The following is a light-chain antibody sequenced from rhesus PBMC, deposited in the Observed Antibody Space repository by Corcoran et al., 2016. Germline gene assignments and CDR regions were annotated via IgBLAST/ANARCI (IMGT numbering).Light chain of an antibody. J-gene: IGKJ2*01. V-gene: IGKV1-22*01. CDR2: KAS. Sequence: DIQMTQSPSSLSASVGDTVTITCRASQGISSWLVWYQQKPGKAPKLLIYKASSLQSGVPSRFSCSGSGTDFTLTISRLQSEDFATYYCQQYSSRPYSFGQGTKVEIK. CDR1: QGISSW. CDR3: QQYSSRPYS.